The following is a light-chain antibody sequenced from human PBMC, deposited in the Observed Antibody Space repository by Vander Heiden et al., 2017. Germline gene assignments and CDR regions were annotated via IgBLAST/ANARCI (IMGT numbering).Light chain of an antibody. CDR1: SSNIGAGYD. CDR2: GNS. J-gene: IGLJ2*01. CDR3: QSYDSSLSAVV. Sequence: QSVLTQPPSVSGAPGQRVTISCPGSSSNIGAGYDVHWYKQLPGTAPKLLIYGNSNRPSGVPDRFSGSKSGTSASLAITGLQAEDEADYYCQSYDSSLSAVVFGGGTKLTVL. V-gene: IGLV1-40*01.